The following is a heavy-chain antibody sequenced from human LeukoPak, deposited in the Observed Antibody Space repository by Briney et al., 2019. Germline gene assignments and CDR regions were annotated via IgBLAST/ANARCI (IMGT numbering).Heavy chain of an antibody. J-gene: IGHJ4*02. CDR1: X. CDR2: IKSKTDGGTT. CDR3: TTDPYYFDY. V-gene: IGHV3-15*01. Sequence: XMSWVRQAPGKGLEWVGRIKSKTDGGTTDYAAPVKGRFTISRDDSKNTLYLQMNSLKTEDTAVYYCTTDPYYFDYWGQGTLVTVSS.